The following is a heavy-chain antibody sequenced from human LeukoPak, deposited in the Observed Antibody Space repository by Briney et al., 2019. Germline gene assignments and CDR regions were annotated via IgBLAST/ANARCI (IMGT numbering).Heavy chain of an antibody. CDR1: GFTFSSYG. D-gene: IGHD3-3*01. CDR2: IWYDGSNK. CDR3: AKEWGTIKYYDFWSGYSANHLDY. V-gene: IGHV3-33*06. Sequence: GGSLRLSCAASGFTFSSYGMHWVRQAPGKGLEWVAVIWYDGSNKYYADSVKGRFTISRDNSKNTLYLQMNSLRAEDTAVYYCAKEWGTIKYYDFWSGYSANHLDYWGQGTLVTVSS. J-gene: IGHJ4*02.